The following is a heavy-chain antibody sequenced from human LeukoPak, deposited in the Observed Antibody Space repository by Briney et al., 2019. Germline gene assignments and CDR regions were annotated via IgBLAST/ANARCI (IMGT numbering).Heavy chain of an antibody. CDR2: IWYDGSNK. Sequence: GGSLRLSCAASGFTFSSYGMHWVRQAPGEGLEWVAVIWYDGSNKYYADSVKGRFTISRDNSKNTLYLQTNSLRAEDTAVYYCARQTIFGVVGHFYYYYGMDVWGQGTTVTVSS. CDR3: ARQTIFGVVGHFYYYYGMDV. V-gene: IGHV3-33*01. CDR1: GFTFSSYG. J-gene: IGHJ6*02. D-gene: IGHD3-3*01.